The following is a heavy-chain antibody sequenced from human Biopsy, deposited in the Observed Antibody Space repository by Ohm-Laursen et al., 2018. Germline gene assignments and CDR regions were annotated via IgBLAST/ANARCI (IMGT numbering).Heavy chain of an antibody. Sequence: SSVKVSCKASGYNFISYSINWVRQAPGQGLEWMGWIRPLNGDTKYGQKFQDRVTMTTDTSTSTVYMELTSLRSDDTAVYYCARGEVTFGELIVSLDSWGQGTLVTVSS. CDR3: ARGEVTFGELIVSLDS. D-gene: IGHD3-16*02. CDR2: IRPLNGDT. J-gene: IGHJ4*02. CDR1: GYNFISYS. V-gene: IGHV1-18*01.